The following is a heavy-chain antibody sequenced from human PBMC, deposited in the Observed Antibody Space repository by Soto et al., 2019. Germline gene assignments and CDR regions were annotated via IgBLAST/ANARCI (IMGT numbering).Heavy chain of an antibody. J-gene: IGHJ5*02. CDR1: GFTVSSNY. D-gene: IGHD4-4*01. Sequence: GGSLRLSCAASGFTVSSNYMNWVRQAPGKGLEWVSVVYSDGSTSYADSVKGRFTISRDNSKNTLYLQMNSLRAEDTAVYYCARGSNWFDPWGQGTLVTVSS. CDR3: ARGSNWFDP. V-gene: IGHV3-53*01. CDR2: VYSDGST.